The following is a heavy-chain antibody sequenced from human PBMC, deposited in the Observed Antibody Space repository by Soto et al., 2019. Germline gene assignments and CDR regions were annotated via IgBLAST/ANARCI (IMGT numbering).Heavy chain of an antibody. CDR3: AKDITMTGYYLYY. V-gene: IGHV3-30*18. J-gene: IGHJ4*02. CDR1: GFLFSSYG. Sequence: GGSLRLSCAASGFLFSSYGMHWVRQAPGKGLEWVAVISYDGSNKYYADSVKGRFTISRDNSKNTLYLQMNNLRAEDTAVYYCAKDITMTGYYLYYWGQGTLVTVSS. CDR2: ISYDGSNK. D-gene: IGHD3-9*01.